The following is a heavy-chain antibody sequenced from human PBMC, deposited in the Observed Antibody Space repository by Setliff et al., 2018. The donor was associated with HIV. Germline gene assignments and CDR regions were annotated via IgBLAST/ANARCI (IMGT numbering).Heavy chain of an antibody. J-gene: IGHJ5*02. CDR3: ARDRSSRNWFDP. D-gene: IGHD6-13*01. V-gene: IGHV1-3*01. Sequence: ALVKVSCKASGYTFTRNAMHWVRQAPGQRLEWMGWINAGNGNTKYSQKFQGRVTITRDTSASTAYMELSSLRSEDTAVYYCARDRSSRNWFDPWGQGTLVTVSS. CDR2: INAGNGNT. CDR1: GYTFTRNA.